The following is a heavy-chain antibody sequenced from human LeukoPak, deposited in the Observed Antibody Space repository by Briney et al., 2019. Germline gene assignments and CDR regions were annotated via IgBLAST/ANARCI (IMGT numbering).Heavy chain of an antibody. CDR2: INAGTGNT. CDR1: GYTFTTNA. V-gene: IGHV1-3*01. CDR3: ARDPRYCSGDSCQSLDY. Sequence: GASVKVSCKTSGYTFTTNAMHWVRQAPGQRLEWMGWINAGTGNTRYSQKFQGGVTISKDTSASTVYMELSSLRSEDTAVYYCARDPRYCSGDSCQSLDYWGQGTLVTVSS. J-gene: IGHJ4*02. D-gene: IGHD2-15*01.